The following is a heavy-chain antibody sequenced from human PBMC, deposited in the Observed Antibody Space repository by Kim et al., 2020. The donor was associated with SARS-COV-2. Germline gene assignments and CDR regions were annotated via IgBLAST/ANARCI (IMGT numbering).Heavy chain of an antibody. Sequence: NYAQKFQGRVIMTRDAATSTVYMEVSSLRSEVAAVYYCAREGPQSCGFDPWGQGTLVTVSS. V-gene: IGHV1-46*01. J-gene: IGHJ5*02. D-gene: IGHD3-10*01. CDR3: AREGPQSCGFDP.